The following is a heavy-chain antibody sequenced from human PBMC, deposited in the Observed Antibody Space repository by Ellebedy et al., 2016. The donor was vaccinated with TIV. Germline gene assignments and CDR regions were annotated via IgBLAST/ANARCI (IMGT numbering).Heavy chain of an antibody. CDR3: ARAPTITIFGVVPDD. CDR1: GYTFTSYG. V-gene: IGHV1-18*01. Sequence: ASVKVSXXASGYTFTSYGISWVRQAPGQGLEWMGWISAYNGNTNYAQKLQGRVTMTTDTSTSTAYMELRSLRSDDTAVYYCARAPTITIFGVVPDDWGQGTLVTVSS. D-gene: IGHD3-3*01. J-gene: IGHJ4*02. CDR2: ISAYNGNT.